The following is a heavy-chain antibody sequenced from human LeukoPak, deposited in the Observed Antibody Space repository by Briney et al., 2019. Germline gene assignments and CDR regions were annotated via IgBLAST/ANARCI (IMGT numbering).Heavy chain of an antibody. D-gene: IGHD5-18*01. CDR2: IYSGGST. CDR1: GFTVTSNY. V-gene: IGHV3-53*01. Sequence: GGSLRLSCAASGFTVTSNYMSWVRQAPGKGLEWVSVIYSGGSTLYADSVKGRFSISRDNSKNTLYLQMNSLRAEDTAVYYCASVRGSNSGSLGDWGQGTLVTVSS. J-gene: IGHJ4*02. CDR3: ASVRGSNSGSLGD.